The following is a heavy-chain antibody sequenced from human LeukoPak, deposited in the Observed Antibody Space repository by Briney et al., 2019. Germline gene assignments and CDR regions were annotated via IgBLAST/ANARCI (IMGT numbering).Heavy chain of an antibody. Sequence: GGSLRLSCAASGFTFSNAWMSWVRQAPGKGLEWVGRIKSKTDGGTTDYAAPVKGRFTISRDDSKNTLYLQMNSLKTEDTAVYYCTTELITMVRGVIIRGYWGQGTLVTVSS. J-gene: IGHJ4*02. CDR1: GFTFSNAW. D-gene: IGHD3-10*01. CDR3: TTELITMVRGVIIRGY. V-gene: IGHV3-15*01. CDR2: IKSKTDGGTT.